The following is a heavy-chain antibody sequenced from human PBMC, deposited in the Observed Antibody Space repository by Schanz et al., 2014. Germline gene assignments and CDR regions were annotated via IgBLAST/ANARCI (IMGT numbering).Heavy chain of an antibody. Sequence: EVQLVESGGGLVQPGRSLRLSCTVSGFTFSDYAMSWFRQAPGKGLEWLSYIDGKSTTVYYADSVKGRFTVSRDNARNSLYLLMNPLRAEDTAVYYCAKDSTHIDIVLVPSAIDYWGQGTLVTVSS. D-gene: IGHD2-2*01. CDR2: IDGKSTTV. V-gene: IGHV3-48*01. CDR1: GFTFSDYA. J-gene: IGHJ4*02. CDR3: AKDSTHIDIVLVPSAIDY.